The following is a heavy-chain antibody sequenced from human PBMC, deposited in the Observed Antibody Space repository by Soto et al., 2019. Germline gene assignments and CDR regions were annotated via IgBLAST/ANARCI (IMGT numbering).Heavy chain of an antibody. J-gene: IGHJ5*02. CDR1: GYTFTSYA. CDR3: ARDRIAAVKAHNWFDP. D-gene: IGHD6-13*01. CDR2: INAGNGNT. Sequence: ASVKVSCKASGYTFTSYAMHWVRQAPGQRLEWMGWINAGNGNTKYSQKFQGRVTMTRDTPTSTVYMELSSLRSEDTAVYYCARDRIAAVKAHNWFDPWGQGTLVTVSS. V-gene: IGHV1-3*01.